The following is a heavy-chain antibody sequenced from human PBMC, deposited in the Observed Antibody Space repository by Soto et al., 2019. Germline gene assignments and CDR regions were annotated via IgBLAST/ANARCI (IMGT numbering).Heavy chain of an antibody. J-gene: IGHJ2*01. CDR1: GFTFSSYA. CDR3: ARDPSTTGTTWYFDL. V-gene: IGHV3-30-3*01. Sequence: GGSLRLSCAASGFTFSSYAMHWVRQAPGKGLEWVTLISSDGSNQYYADSVKGRFTISRDNSKSTLYLRMSSLRADDTAVYYCARDPSTTGTTWYFDLWGRGSLVTVSS. CDR2: ISSDGSNQ. D-gene: IGHD1-7*01.